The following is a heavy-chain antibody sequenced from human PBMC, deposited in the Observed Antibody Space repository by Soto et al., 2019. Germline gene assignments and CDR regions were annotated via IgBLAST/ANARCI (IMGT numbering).Heavy chain of an antibody. J-gene: IGHJ6*02. V-gene: IGHV3-23*01. CDR3: AKDLSQQLFFPNYYYYYGMDV. Sequence: GGSLRLSCAASGFTFSSYAMSWVRQAPGKGLEWVSAISGSGGSTYYADSVKGRFTISRDNSKNTLYLQMNSLRAEDTAVYYCAKDLSQQLFFPNYYYYYGMDVWGQGTTVTVSS. D-gene: IGHD6-13*01. CDR2: ISGSGGST. CDR1: GFTFSSYA.